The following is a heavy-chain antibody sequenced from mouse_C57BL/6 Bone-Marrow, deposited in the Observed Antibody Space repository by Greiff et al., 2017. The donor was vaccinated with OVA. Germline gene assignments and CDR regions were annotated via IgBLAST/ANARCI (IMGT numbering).Heavy chain of an antibody. CDR1: GFTFSDYG. D-gene: IGHD2-1*01. J-gene: IGHJ1*03. Sequence: QLVESGGGLVKPGGSLKLSCAASGFTFSDYGMHWVRQAPEKGLEWVAYISSGSSTLYYADTVKGRFTISRDNAKNTLFLQMTSLRSEDTAMYYCARRAGLLCWYFDVWGTGTTVTVSS. CDR3: ARRAGLLCWYFDV. CDR2: ISSGSSTL. V-gene: IGHV5-17*01.